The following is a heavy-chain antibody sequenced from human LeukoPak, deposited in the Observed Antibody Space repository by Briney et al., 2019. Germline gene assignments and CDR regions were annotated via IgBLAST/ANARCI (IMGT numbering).Heavy chain of an antibody. CDR1: GFTFSSYA. D-gene: IGHD3-22*01. CDR2: ISSNGGST. V-gene: IGHV3-64*01. J-gene: IGHJ4*02. CDR3: ARDYYDSSGYYYYDY. Sequence: PGGSLRLSCAASGFTFSSYAMHWVRQAPGKGLEYVSAISSNGGSTYYANSVKGRFTISRDNSKNTLYLQMNSLRAEDTAVYYCARDYYDSSGYYYYDYWGQGTLVTVSS.